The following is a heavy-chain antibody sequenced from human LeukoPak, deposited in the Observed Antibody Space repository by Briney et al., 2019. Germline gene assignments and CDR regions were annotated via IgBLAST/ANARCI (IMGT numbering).Heavy chain of an antibody. CDR2: IYHSGST. CDR3: ARAPYGSATNNYYMDV. CDR1: GGSISSGGYY. V-gene: IGHV4-30-2*01. D-gene: IGHD3-10*01. Sequence: SETLSLTCTVSGGSISSGGYYWSWIRQPPGKGLEWIGYIYHSGSTYYNPSLKSRVTISVDTSKNQFSLKLSSVTAADTAVYYCARAPYGSATNNYYMDVCGKGTTVTVSS. J-gene: IGHJ6*03.